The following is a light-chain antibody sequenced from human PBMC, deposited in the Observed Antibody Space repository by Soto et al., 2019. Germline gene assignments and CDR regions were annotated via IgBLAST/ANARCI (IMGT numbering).Light chain of an antibody. CDR2: SNT. CDR1: SSNIGAGYY. V-gene: IGLV1-40*01. CDR3: QSYDSSLAVV. Sequence: QSVLTQPPSVSGAPGQRVTISCTGSSSNIGAGYYVHWYQQLPGIAPKLLIYSNTNRPSGVPDRFSGSKSGTSASLAITGLQAEDEADYYCQSYDSSLAVVFGGGTKLTVL. J-gene: IGLJ2*01.